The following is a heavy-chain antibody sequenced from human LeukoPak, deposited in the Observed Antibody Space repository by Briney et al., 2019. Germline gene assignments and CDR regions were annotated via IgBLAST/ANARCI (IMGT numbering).Heavy chain of an antibody. D-gene: IGHD2-2*01. CDR2: MNPNSGNT. CDR1: GYTFTSYD. J-gene: IGHJ4*02. V-gene: IGHV1-8*01. Sequence: ASVKVSCKASGYTFTSYDINWVRQATGQGLEWMGWMNPNSGNTGYAQKFQGRVTMTRNTSISTAYMELSSLRSEDTAVYYCARDGDIVVVPAAQFDYWGQGTLVTVSS. CDR3: ARDGDIVVVPAAQFDY.